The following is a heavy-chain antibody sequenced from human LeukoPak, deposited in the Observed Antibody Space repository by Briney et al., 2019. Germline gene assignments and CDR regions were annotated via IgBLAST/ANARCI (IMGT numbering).Heavy chain of an antibody. V-gene: IGHV1-2*02. CDR3: ASSVVYCSSTSCYFN. J-gene: IGHJ4*02. CDR2: INPNSGGT. Sequence: ASVKVSCKASGYTFTGYFMHWVRQAPGQGLEWMGWINPNSGGTNYAQKFQGRVTMTRDTSISTAYMELSRLRSDDTAVYYCASSVVYCSSTSCYFNWGQGTLVTVSS. CDR1: GYTFTGYF. D-gene: IGHD2-2*01.